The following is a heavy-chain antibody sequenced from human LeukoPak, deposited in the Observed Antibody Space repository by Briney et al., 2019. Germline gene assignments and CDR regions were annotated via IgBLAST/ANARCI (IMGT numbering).Heavy chain of an antibody. D-gene: IGHD6-6*01. CDR1: GGSISRGGYY. CDR3: ARGGDSSSETFDI. Sequence: SETLSLPCTVPGGSISRGGYYWSWIRQPPGKGLEWIGYIYHSGSTYYNPSLKSRVTISVDRSKNQFSLKLSSVTAADTAVYYCARGGDSSSETFDIWGQGTMVTVSS. CDR2: IYHSGST. V-gene: IGHV4-30-2*01. J-gene: IGHJ3*02.